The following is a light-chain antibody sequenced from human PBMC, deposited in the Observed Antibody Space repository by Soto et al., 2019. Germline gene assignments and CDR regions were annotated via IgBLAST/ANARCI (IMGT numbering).Light chain of an antibody. Sequence: QSALAQPVSVSGSPGKSITISCTGTSGYVGGYNYVSWYQQHPGKAPKLMIYDVSNRPSGVSDRFSGSKSGNTASLTISGLQAEDEAGYYCSSYTSSSTYVVFGGGTKLTVL. V-gene: IGLV2-14*01. CDR3: SSYTSSSTYVV. J-gene: IGLJ2*01. CDR2: DVS. CDR1: SGYVGGYNY.